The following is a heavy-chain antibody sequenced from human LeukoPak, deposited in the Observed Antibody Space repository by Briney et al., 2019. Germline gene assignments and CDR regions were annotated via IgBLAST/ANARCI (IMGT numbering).Heavy chain of an antibody. CDR3: ARDGWSVDY. CDR2: IKQDGSDK. J-gene: IGHJ4*02. D-gene: IGHD2-15*01. Sequence: GGSLRLSCAASGFTFSNAWMSWVRQAPGKGLEWVANIKQDGSDKNYVDSVKGRFIISRDNAKNSLFLQMNSLRAEDTAVYYCARDGWSVDYWGQGTLVTVSS. V-gene: IGHV3-7*05. CDR1: GFTFSNAW.